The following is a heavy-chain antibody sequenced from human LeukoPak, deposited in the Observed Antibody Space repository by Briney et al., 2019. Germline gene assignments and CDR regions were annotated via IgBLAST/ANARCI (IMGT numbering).Heavy chain of an antibody. V-gene: IGHV4-34*01. Sequence: SETLSLTCAVYGGSFSGYYWSWIRQPPGKGLEWIGEINHSGSSNYNPSLKSRVTISVDTSKNQFSLKLSSVTAADTAVYYCARDHYDFWSGYSPSRGAFDIWGQGTMVTVSS. CDR2: INHSGSS. D-gene: IGHD3-3*01. CDR3: ARDHYDFWSGYSPSRGAFDI. J-gene: IGHJ3*02. CDR1: GGSFSGYY.